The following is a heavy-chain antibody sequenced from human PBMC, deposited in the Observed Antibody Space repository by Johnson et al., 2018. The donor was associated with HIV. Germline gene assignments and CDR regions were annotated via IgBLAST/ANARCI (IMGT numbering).Heavy chain of an antibody. Sequence: QVQLVESGGGVVQPGSSLRLSCAASGFSFSSYAMHWVRQAPGKGLEWVAVVSYDGSERYYADSVKGRFTISRDSSKNTLYLQMNSLRAEDTAVYYCAKSSSATYYGDAFDMWGQGTMVTVSS. CDR3: AKSSSATYYGDAFDM. V-gene: IGHV3-30*04. D-gene: IGHD3-10*01. CDR1: GFSFSSYA. J-gene: IGHJ3*02. CDR2: VSYDGSER.